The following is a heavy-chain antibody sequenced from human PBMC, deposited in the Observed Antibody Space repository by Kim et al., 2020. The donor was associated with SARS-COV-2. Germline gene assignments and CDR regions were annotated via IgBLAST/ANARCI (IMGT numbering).Heavy chain of an antibody. CDR3: AKGERYFDWLLAGVDY. Sequence: GGSLRLSCAASGFTFSSYGMHWVRQAPGKGLGWVAVISYDGSNKYYADSVKGRFTISRDNSKNTLYLQMNSLRAEDTAVYYCAKGERYFDWLLAGVDYWCQGTLVTVSS. CDR2: ISYDGSNK. CDR1: GFTFSSYG. V-gene: IGHV3-30*18. J-gene: IGHJ4*02. D-gene: IGHD3-9*01.